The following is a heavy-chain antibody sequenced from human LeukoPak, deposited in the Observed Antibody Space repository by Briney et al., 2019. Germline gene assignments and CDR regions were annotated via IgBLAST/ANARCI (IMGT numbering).Heavy chain of an antibody. CDR3: ARGKWEPSQIDY. CDR2: IYTSGST. CDR1: GGSISSGSYY. D-gene: IGHD1-26*01. Sequence: PSQTLSLTCTVSGGSISSGSYYWSWIRQPAGKGLEWIGRIYTSGSTNYNPSLKSRVTISVDTSKNQFSLKLSSVTAADTAVYYCARGKWEPSQIDYWGQGTLVTVSS. J-gene: IGHJ4*02. V-gene: IGHV4-61*02.